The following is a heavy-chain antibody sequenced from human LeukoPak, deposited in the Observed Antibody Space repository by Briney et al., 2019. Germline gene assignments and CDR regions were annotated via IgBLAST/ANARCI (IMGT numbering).Heavy chain of an antibody. CDR1: GFTFSSYS. J-gene: IGHJ5*02. V-gene: IGHV3-21*01. D-gene: IGHD2-2*01. Sequence: GGSLRLSCAASGFTFSSYSMNWVRQAPGKGLEWVSSISSSSSYIYYADSVKGRFTISRDNSKNTLYLQMNSLRAEDTAVYYCARDGGRVVVPAAISWFDPWSQGTLVTVSS. CDR3: ARDGGRVVVPAAISWFDP. CDR2: ISSSSSYI.